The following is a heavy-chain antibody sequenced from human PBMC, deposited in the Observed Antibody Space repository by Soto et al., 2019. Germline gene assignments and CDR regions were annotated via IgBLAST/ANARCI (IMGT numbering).Heavy chain of an antibody. D-gene: IGHD1-26*01. J-gene: IGHJ6*02. Sequence: QVQLQESGPGLVKPSETLALTCTVSGGSISSYYWSWIRQPPWKGLEWIGYIYYSGSTNYNPSLKSRVTVSVDTSKNQFSLKLSSVTAADTAVYYCARGYSGDYGMDVWGQGTTVTVSS. CDR2: IYYSGST. CDR1: GGSISSYY. V-gene: IGHV4-59*01. CDR3: ARGYSGDYGMDV.